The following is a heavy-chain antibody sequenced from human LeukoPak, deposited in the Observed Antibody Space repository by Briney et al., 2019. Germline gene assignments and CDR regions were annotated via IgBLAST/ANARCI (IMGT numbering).Heavy chain of an antibody. J-gene: IGHJ5*02. CDR1: SESFSGYF. Sequence: SETLSLTCAIYSESFSGYFWSWIRQPPGKGLEWIGEINYSGSTNYNPSLKSRVTISVDTSKNQFSLKLSSVTAADTAVYYCARDHYYGSGSYYLNWFDPWGQGTLVTVSS. CDR3: ARDHYYGSGSYYLNWFDP. CDR2: INYSGST. D-gene: IGHD3-10*01. V-gene: IGHV4-34*01.